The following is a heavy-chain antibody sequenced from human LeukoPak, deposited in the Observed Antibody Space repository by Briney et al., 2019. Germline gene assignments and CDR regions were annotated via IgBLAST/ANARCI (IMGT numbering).Heavy chain of an antibody. D-gene: IGHD6-19*01. CDR1: GFIFSNHG. CDR3: AKGSKAVLFTRDHYMDV. J-gene: IGHJ6*03. Sequence: GGSLRLSCAASGFIFSNHGMNWVRQAPGKGLEWVSGISPSGDITYYADSVKGRFTISRDNAKNSLYLQMNSLRAEDTAVYFCAKGSKAVLFTRDHYMDVWGKGTTVTISS. V-gene: IGHV3-23*01. CDR2: ISPSGDIT.